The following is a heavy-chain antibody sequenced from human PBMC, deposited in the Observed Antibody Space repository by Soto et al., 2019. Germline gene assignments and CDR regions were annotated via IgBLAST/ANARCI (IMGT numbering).Heavy chain of an antibody. D-gene: IGHD4-17*01. J-gene: IGHJ6*02. V-gene: IGHV3-30*18. CDR3: AKDLQSYGDYDYYCYGMDV. CDR2: ISYDGTNK. Sequence: VQLVESGGGEVQPGRSLTISCAASGFTFSTYGMHWVRQTQGKGLEWVAVISYDGTNKFYSDSVKGRFTISRDNFKNTLTLQMNSLRADDTAVYSCAKDLQSYGDYDYYCYGMDVWGLGTRVTVSS. CDR1: GFTFSTYG.